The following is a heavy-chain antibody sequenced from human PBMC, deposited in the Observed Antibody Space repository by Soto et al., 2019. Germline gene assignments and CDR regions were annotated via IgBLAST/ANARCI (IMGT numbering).Heavy chain of an antibody. CDR1: GGSISSGGYY. J-gene: IGHJ6*02. CDR2: IYYSGSP. CDR3: ARDLKVDSYVPYYYYYYGMDV. D-gene: IGHD5-18*01. V-gene: IGHV4-31*03. Sequence: QVQLQESGPGLVKPSQTLSLTCTVSGGSISSGGYYWSWIRQHPGKGLEWIGYIYYSGSPYYNPSLKSRVTISVDTSKNQFSLKLSSVTAADTAVYYCARDLKVDSYVPYYYYYYGMDVWGQGTTVTVSS.